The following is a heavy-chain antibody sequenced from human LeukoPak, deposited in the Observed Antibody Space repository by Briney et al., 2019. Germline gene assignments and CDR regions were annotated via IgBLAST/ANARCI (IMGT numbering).Heavy chain of an antibody. Sequence: PSETLSLTCSVSGASISSHYWGWIRQPPGKGLEWIGSMYYSGTTYYNPSLKSRVTISVDTSKKEFSLKLNSVTAADTAMYYCARQFRDSSGYLWYFDRWGRGTLVTVSS. J-gene: IGHJ2*01. CDR3: ARQFRDSSGYLWYFDR. V-gene: IGHV4-39*01. CDR2: MYYSGTT. CDR1: GASISSHY. D-gene: IGHD3-22*01.